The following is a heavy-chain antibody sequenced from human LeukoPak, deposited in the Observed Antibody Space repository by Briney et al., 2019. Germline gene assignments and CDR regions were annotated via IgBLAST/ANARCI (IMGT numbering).Heavy chain of an antibody. CDR3: AKGRLRFLEWLPYPDY. Sequence: GGSLRLSCAASGFTVSSNYMSWVRQAPGKGLEWVSAISGSGGSTYYADSVKGRFTISRDNSKNTLYLQMNSLRAEDTAVYYCAKGRLRFLEWLPYPDYWGQGTLVTVSS. V-gene: IGHV3-23*01. D-gene: IGHD3-3*01. CDR1: GFTVSSNY. J-gene: IGHJ4*02. CDR2: ISGSGGST.